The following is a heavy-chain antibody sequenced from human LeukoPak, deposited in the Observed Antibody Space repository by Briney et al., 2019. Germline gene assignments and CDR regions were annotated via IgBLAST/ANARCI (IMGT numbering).Heavy chain of an antibody. CDR2: ISSSSSTI. CDR3: ARASGLRDFDY. D-gene: IGHD3-10*01. Sequence: SGGSLRLSCAASGFTFSSYSMNWVRQAPGKGLEWVSYISSSSSTIYYADSVKGRFTISRDNAKNSLYLQMNSLRAEDTAVYYCARASGLRDFDYWGQGTLVTVSS. CDR1: GFTFSSYS. J-gene: IGHJ4*02. V-gene: IGHV3-48*01.